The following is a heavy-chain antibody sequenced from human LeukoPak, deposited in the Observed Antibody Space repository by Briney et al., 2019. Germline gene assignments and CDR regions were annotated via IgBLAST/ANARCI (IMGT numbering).Heavy chain of an antibody. Sequence: GGSLRLSCAASGFTFSSYSMNWVRQAPGKGLEWVSSISSSSSYIYYADSVKGRFTISRDNAKNSLYLQMNSLRAEDTAVYYCARLWGYYDSSGYPLDYWGQGTLVTVSS. CDR2: ISSSSSYI. D-gene: IGHD3-22*01. V-gene: IGHV3-21*01. CDR1: GFTFSSYS. CDR3: ARLWGYYDSSGYPLDY. J-gene: IGHJ4*02.